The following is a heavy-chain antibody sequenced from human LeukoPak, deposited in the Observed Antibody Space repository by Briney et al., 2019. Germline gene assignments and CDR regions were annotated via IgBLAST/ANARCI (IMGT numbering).Heavy chain of an antibody. CDR2: IYYSGST. CDR3: ARELGFLPGSYRGPFDY. D-gene: IGHD3-16*02. Sequence: TSETLSLTCTVSGGSISSGGYYWSWIRQHPGKGLEWIGYIYYSGSTYYNPSLKSRVTISVDTSKNQFSLKLSSVTAADMAVYYCARELGFLPGSYRGPFDYWGQGTLVTVSS. J-gene: IGHJ4*02. CDR1: GGSISSGGYY. V-gene: IGHV4-31*03.